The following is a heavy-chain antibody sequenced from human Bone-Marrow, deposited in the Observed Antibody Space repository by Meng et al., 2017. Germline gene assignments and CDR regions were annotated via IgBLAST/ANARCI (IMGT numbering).Heavy chain of an antibody. CDR3: TIYTRGHI. CDR2: IKSKTAGGTT. V-gene: IGHV3-15*01. D-gene: IGHD4-11*01. J-gene: IGHJ3*02. CDR1: GFTFNNVW. Sequence: GESLKISCAASGFTFNNVWMSWVRQAPGKGLEWVGRIKSKTAGGTTDYPPPVKGRFTISRDDSKNTLYLQMNSLKTEDTALYYCTIYTRGHIWGQGSMVTVSS.